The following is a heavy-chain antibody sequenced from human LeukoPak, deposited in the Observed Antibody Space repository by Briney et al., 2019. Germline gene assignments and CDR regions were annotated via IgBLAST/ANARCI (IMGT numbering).Heavy chain of an antibody. V-gene: IGHV3-48*01. CDR1: GFTFSTYS. CDR3: ASRQDY. J-gene: IGHJ4*02. Sequence: GGPLRLSCAASGFTFSTYSMNWVRQAPGKGLEWVSYISGSSITVFYADSVKGRFTISRDNAKKSLYLQMNSLRAEDTAVYYCASRQDYWGQGTLVTVSS. CDR2: ISGSSITV.